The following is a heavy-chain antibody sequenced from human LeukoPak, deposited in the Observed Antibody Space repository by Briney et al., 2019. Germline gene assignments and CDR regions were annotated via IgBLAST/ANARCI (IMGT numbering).Heavy chain of an antibody. Sequence: ETSETLSLTCAVYGGSFSGYYWSWIRQPPGKGLEWIGEINHSGSTNYNPSLKSRVTISVDTSKNQFSLKLSSMTAADTAVYYCARDRHNAFDIWGQGTMVTVSS. CDR2: INHSGST. J-gene: IGHJ3*02. V-gene: IGHV4-34*01. CDR1: GGSFSGYY. CDR3: ARDRHNAFDI.